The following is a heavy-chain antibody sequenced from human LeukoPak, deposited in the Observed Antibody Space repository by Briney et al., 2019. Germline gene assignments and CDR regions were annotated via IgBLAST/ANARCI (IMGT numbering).Heavy chain of an antibody. J-gene: IGHJ4*02. Sequence: GGSLRLSCAASGFTFSSYWMHWVRQAPGEGLVWVSRINSDGSSTSYADSVKGRFTISRDNAKNTLYLQMNSLRAEDTAVYYCARDGSSWYYYDSSGIANFDYWGQGTLVTVSS. CDR3: ARDGSSWYYYDSSGIANFDY. CDR2: INSDGSST. D-gene: IGHD3-22*01. CDR1: GFTFSSYW. V-gene: IGHV3-74*01.